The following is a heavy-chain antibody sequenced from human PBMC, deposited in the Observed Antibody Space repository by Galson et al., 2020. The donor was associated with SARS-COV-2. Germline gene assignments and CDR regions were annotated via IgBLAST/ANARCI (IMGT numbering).Heavy chain of an antibody. CDR2: IKSKTDGGTT. CDR3: TTLETYYDYVWGSYRSTYLSFDY. D-gene: IGHD3-16*02. J-gene: IGHJ4*02. CDR1: GFTFNNAW. V-gene: IGHV3-15*01. Sequence: KIGGSLRLSCAASGFTFNNAWMSWVRQAPGKGLEWVGRIKSKTDGGTTDYAAPVKGRFTISRDDSKNTLYLQMNSLKTEDTAVYYCTTLETYYDYVWGSYRSTYLSFDYWGQGTLVTVSS.